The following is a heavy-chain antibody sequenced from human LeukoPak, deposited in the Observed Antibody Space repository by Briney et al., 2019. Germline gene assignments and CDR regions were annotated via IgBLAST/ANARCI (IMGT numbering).Heavy chain of an antibody. CDR1: GFTFSNYG. V-gene: IGHV3-33*01. CDR3: ARSTMVRGVPDYYGMDV. D-gene: IGHD3-10*01. J-gene: IGHJ6*02. CDR2: IWYDGSNK. Sequence: PGGSLRLSCAASGFTFSNYGMHWVRQAPGKGLEWVAVIWYDGSNKYYADSVKGRFTISRDNSKNTLYLQMNSLRAEDTAVYYCARSTMVRGVPDYYGMDVWGQGTTVTVSS.